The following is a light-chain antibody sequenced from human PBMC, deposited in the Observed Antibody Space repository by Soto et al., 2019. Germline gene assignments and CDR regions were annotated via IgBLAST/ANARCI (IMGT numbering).Light chain of an antibody. V-gene: IGKV1-39*01. J-gene: IGKJ5*01. CDR2: DAS. CDR1: KSMSTY. Sequence: DIQMTQSPSSLSASVGNRVTITCRASKSMSTYLNWYQKKPGKAPNLLIYDASRLQRGVPSRFSGSGGGTDFTLSISSVQPEDVATYYCQQSYMDPITFGQGTQLEI. CDR3: QQSYMDPIT.